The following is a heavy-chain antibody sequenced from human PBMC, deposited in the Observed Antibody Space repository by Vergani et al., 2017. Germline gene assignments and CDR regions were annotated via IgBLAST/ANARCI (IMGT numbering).Heavy chain of an antibody. CDR2: INNSGST. J-gene: IGHJ4*02. Sequence: QVQLQQWGAGLLKPSETLSLTCAVYGGSFSGYYWGWIRKPPGRGLEWIGEINNSGSTNYNPSLKSRVTISVDTSKNQFSLKLTSVTAADTAVYYCARGLDSSGYYYDYWGQGTLVTVSS. CDR3: ARGLDSSGYYYDY. CDR1: GGSFSGYY. V-gene: IGHV4-34*01. D-gene: IGHD3-22*01.